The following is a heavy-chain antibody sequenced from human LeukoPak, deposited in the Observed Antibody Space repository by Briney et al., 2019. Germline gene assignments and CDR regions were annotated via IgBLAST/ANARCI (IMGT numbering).Heavy chain of an antibody. CDR2: ISSTSSYI. Sequence: GGSLRLSCAGAGFTFSSYTMNWIRQAPGKGLEWVSFISSTSSYIYYADSVKGRFTISRDNANNSVYLQMNSLRADDTAVYYCARDRLYDSSGYYGNWGQGTLVTVSS. CDR3: ARDRLYDSSGYYGN. D-gene: IGHD3-22*01. V-gene: IGHV3-21*01. CDR1: GFTFSSYT. J-gene: IGHJ4*02.